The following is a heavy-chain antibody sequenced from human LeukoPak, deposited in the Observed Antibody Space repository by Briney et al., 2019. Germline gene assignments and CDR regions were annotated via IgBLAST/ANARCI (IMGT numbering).Heavy chain of an antibody. Sequence: GDSLRLSCAASGFTFTKYWMTWVRQAPGKGLEWVGNIKQDGSDKNYMDSVKGRFTISRDNTKNSVYLQMSSLRAEDTAVYYCARAAHYYDSGGFLPEAFDVWGQGTMVTVSS. CDR2: IKQDGSDK. J-gene: IGHJ3*01. CDR1: GFTFTKYW. D-gene: IGHD3-22*01. V-gene: IGHV3-7*01. CDR3: ARAAHYYDSGGFLPEAFDV.